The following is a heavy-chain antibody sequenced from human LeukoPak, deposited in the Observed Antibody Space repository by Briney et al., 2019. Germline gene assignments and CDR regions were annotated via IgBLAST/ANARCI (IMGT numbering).Heavy chain of an antibody. CDR3: ARDLGTVTPNYYYYYYMDV. D-gene: IGHD4-17*01. CDR1: GYTFTSYG. V-gene: IGHV1-18*01. J-gene: IGHJ6*03. CDR2: ISAYSGNT. Sequence: ASVKVSCKASGYTFTSYGISWVRQAPGQGLEWMGWISAYSGNTNYAQKLQGRVTMTTDTSTSTAYMELRSLRSDDTAVYYCARDLGTVTPNYYYYYYMDVWGKGTTVTVSS.